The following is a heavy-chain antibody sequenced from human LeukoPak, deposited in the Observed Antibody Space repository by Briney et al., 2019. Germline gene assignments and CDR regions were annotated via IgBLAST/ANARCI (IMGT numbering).Heavy chain of an antibody. D-gene: IGHD1-26*01. V-gene: IGHV3-11*04. Sequence: GGSLRLSCAASGFTFSDYYMSWIRQAPGKGLEWDSYISSSGSTIYYADSVKGRFTISRDNAKNSLYLQMNSLGAEDTAVYYCARSYSGSNSFDYWGQGTLVTVSS. CDR2: ISSSGSTI. CDR1: GFTFSDYY. J-gene: IGHJ4*02. CDR3: ARSYSGSNSFDY.